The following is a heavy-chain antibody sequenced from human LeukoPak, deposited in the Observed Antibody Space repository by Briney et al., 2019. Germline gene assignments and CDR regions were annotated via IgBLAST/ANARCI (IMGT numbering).Heavy chain of an antibody. CDR2: ISYDGSNK. V-gene: IGHV3-30*04. D-gene: IGHD2-15*01. CDR1: GFTFSNYA. J-gene: IGHJ4*02. CDR3: ARAKSTSGLVVVAATLLFDY. Sequence: PGRSLRLSCAASGFTFSNYAMHWVRQAPDKGLEWVAVISYDGSNKYYADSVKGRFTISRDNSKNTLYLQMNSLRAEDTAVYYCARAKSTSGLVVVAATLLFDYWGQGTLVTVSS.